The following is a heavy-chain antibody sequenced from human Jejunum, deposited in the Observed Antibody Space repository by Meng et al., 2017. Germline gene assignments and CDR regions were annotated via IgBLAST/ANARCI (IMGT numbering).Heavy chain of an antibody. Sequence: SETLSLTCTVSGGSTSSGSYYWSWIRQPAGKGLEWIGQIYTSGSTNYNPSLKSRVTISGDASKNQFSLKLSFVTAADTAVYYCARRQGGSGRFDYWGQGTLVTVSS. CDR2: IYTSGST. CDR3: ARRQGGSGRFDY. J-gene: IGHJ4*02. CDR1: GGSTSSGSYY. V-gene: IGHV4-61*09. D-gene: IGHD3-10*01.